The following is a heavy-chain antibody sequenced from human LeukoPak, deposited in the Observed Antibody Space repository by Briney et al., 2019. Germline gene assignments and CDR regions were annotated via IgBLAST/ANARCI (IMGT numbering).Heavy chain of an antibody. Sequence: GGSLRLSCAASGFTFSSYGMHWVRQAPGKGLEWVAFIRYDGSNKYYADSVKGRFTISRDNSKNTLYLQMNSLRAEDTAVYYRAKDPSAYSSSWYLWGQGTLVTVSS. CDR1: GFTFSSYG. J-gene: IGHJ5*02. CDR3: AKDPSAYSSSWYL. CDR2: IRYDGSNK. V-gene: IGHV3-30*02. D-gene: IGHD6-13*01.